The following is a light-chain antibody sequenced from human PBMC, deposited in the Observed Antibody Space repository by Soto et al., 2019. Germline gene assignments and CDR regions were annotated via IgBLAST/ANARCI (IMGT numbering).Light chain of an antibody. CDR3: QAYNSYAMYS. CDR1: QSISSW. J-gene: IGKJ2*03. CDR2: KKS. Sequence: DIQMTQSPSTLSASVGDRVTITCRASQSISSWLAWYQQKPAKAPKLLISKKSSLESGVPSRFICRGSVTEFTRTISSLQPDDFVTYYCQAYNSYAMYSFGQGTKVEIK. V-gene: IGKV1-5*03.